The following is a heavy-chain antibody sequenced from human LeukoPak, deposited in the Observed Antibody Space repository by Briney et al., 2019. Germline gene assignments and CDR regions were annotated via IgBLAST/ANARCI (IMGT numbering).Heavy chain of an antibody. CDR2: IIPIFGTA. CDR1: GGTFSSYA. J-gene: IGHJ5*01. Sequence: SVKVSCKASGGTFSSYAISWVRQAPGQGLEWMGGIIPIFGTANYAQKFQGRVTITADESTSTAYMELSSLRSEDTAVYYCASSMVRGVIILADSWGQGTLVTVSS. D-gene: IGHD3-10*01. CDR3: ASSMVRGVIILADS. V-gene: IGHV1-69*13.